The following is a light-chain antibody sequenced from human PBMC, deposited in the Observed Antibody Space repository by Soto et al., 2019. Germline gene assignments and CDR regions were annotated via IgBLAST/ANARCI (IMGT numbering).Light chain of an antibody. Sequence: QSALTQPASVSGSPGQSITISCTGTSSDVGSYNYVSWYQQHPGKAPKLMIYDVSNRPSGVSNRFSASKSGNTASLTISGLQAEDEADYYCSSYTSSSSYVFGTGTKLTVL. J-gene: IGLJ1*01. V-gene: IGLV2-14*01. CDR3: SSYTSSSSYV. CDR2: DVS. CDR1: SSDVGSYNY.